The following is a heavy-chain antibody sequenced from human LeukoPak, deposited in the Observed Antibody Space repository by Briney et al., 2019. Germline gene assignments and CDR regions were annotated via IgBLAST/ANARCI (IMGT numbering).Heavy chain of an antibody. J-gene: IGHJ4*02. CDR3: ARTGMITFGGVIAKNDY. V-gene: IGHV4-34*01. D-gene: IGHD3-16*02. CDR2: INHSGST. CDR1: GGSFSGYY. Sequence: PSETLSLTCAVYGGSFSGYYWSWIRQPPGKGLEWIGEINHSGSTNYNPSLKSRVTISVDTSKNQFSLKLSSVTAADTAVYYCARTGMITFGGVIAKNDYWGQGTLVTVSP.